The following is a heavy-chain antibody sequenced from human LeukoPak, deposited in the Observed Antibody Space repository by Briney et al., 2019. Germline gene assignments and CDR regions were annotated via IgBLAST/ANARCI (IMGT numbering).Heavy chain of an antibody. J-gene: IGHJ4*02. CDR1: GYTFTSYG. D-gene: IGHD5-18*01. V-gene: IGHV1-18*01. CDR3: ARQVDTTMALPDY. Sequence: EASVKVSCKTSGYTFTSYGMSWVRQAPGQRLEWMGWISTYNDNTNYAQKFRGRVTMTTDTSTSTVYMELRSLRSDDTAICYCARQVDTTMALPDYWGQGTLVTVSS. CDR2: ISTYNDNT.